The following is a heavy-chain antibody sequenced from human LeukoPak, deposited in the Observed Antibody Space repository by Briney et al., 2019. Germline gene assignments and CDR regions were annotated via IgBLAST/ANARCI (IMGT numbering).Heavy chain of an antibody. CDR3: ARLGGGSARFFDY. CDR1: GGSISSSSYY. Sequence: PSETLSLTCTVSGGSISSSSYYWGWIRQPPGKALEWIGTIYYSGITYYNPSLKSRVTISVDTSKNLYSLKLSSVTATDTAVYYCARLGGGSARFFDYWGQGALVTVSS. V-gene: IGHV4-39*01. D-gene: IGHD2-15*01. J-gene: IGHJ4*02. CDR2: IYYSGIT.